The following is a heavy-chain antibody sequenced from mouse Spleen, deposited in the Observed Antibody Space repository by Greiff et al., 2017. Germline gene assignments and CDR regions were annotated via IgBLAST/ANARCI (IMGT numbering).Heavy chain of an antibody. CDR2: IYWDDDK. Sequence: QVTLKESGPGILQSSQTLSLTCSFSGFSLSTSGMGVSWIRQPSGKGLEWLAHIYWDDDKRYNPSLKSRLTISKDTSRNQVFLKITSVDTADTATYYCARRRGYYGNYVWYFDVWGTGTTVTVSS. CDR1: GFSLSTSGMG. J-gene: IGHJ1*03. D-gene: IGHD2-1*01. V-gene: IGHV8-12*01. CDR3: ARRRGYYGNYVWYFDV.